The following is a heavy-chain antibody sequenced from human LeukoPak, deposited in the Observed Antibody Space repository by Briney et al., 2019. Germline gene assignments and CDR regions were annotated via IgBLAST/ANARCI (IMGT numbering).Heavy chain of an antibody. CDR1: GYTFTNYG. J-gene: IGHJ4*02. CDR3: ARDPPHLCGSTSCFGDY. D-gene: IGHD2-2*01. V-gene: IGHV1-18*01. Sequence: GASVKVSCKSSGYTFTNYGISWVRQAPGQGLEWMGWISAYNGNTNYAQKIQGRVTMTTDTSTNTAYMELRSLRSDDTAVYYCARDPPHLCGSTSCFGDYWGQGTLVTVSS. CDR2: ISAYNGNT.